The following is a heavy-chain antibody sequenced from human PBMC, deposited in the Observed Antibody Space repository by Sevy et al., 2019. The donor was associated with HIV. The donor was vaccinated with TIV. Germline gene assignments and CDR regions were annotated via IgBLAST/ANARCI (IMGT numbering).Heavy chain of an antibody. Sequence: GGSLRLSCAASGFTFSRFAMSWVRQAPGKGLEWVSIISGSGDITYYEQSVKGRFTISRDNSKKTLSLQMNSLRAEDTAIYFCAKTDRISALGQFDYWGQGTLVTVSS. J-gene: IGHJ4*02. V-gene: IGHV3-23*01. D-gene: IGHD6-13*01. CDR3: AKTDRISALGQFDY. CDR2: ISGSGDIT. CDR1: GFTFSRFA.